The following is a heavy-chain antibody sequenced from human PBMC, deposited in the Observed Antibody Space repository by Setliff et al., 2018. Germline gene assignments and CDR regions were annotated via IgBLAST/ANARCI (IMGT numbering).Heavy chain of an antibody. CDR2: ISSGSSYI. D-gene: IGHD5-18*01. CDR1: GFTFSSYS. V-gene: IGHV3-21*01. Sequence: GSLRLSCAASGFTFSSYSMNWVRQAPGKGLEWVSSISSGSSYIYYADSVKGRFTISRDNAKNSLYLQMNSLRAEDTAVYYCARGDRWGYGYGPYYYGMDVWGQGTTVTVSS. J-gene: IGHJ6*02. CDR3: ARGDRWGYGYGPYYYGMDV.